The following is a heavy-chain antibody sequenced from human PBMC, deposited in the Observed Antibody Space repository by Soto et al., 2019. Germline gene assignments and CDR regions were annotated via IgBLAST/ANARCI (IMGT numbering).Heavy chain of an antibody. V-gene: IGHV4-39*01. J-gene: IGHJ5*02. CDR1: GGSISSSRSY. D-gene: IGHD2-15*01. CDR2: IFYSGST. Sequence: PSETLSLTCNVSGGSISSSRSYWAWIRQPPGKGLEWIANIFYSGSTYYNPSLASRVTVSVDTSKNQFSLKLSSVTAADTAVYYCARQPTIADIDLWFDLCGQGTLVTVPS. CDR3: ARQPTIADIDLWFDL.